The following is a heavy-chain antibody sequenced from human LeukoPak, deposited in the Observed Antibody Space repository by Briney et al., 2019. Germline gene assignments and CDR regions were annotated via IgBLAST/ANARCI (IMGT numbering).Heavy chain of an antibody. Sequence: AGGSLGLSCVASGFTFNQYAMSWVRQAPGKGPEWVSSISKSGGASYYADPVKGRFAISRDNSKNMLYLQMSGLRAEDTAVYYCAKDEMAVAIFDYWGQGTLVTVSS. D-gene: IGHD6-19*01. CDR2: ISKSGGAS. J-gene: IGHJ4*02. V-gene: IGHV3-23*01. CDR1: GFTFNQYA. CDR3: AKDEMAVAIFDY.